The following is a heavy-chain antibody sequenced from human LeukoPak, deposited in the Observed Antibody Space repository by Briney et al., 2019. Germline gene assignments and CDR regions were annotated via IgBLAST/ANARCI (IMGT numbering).Heavy chain of an antibody. CDR2: IYYTGST. CDR3: ARVRSCSSTNCRNWFDP. CDR1: GGSASSGNYY. Sequence: SETLSLTCTVSGGSASSGNYYWSWIRQPPGRGPEWIGYIYYTGSTNYNSSLKSRLTMSVDRSTNQFSLKLNSVTAADTAVYYCARVRSCSSTNCRNWFDPWGQGALVTVSS. V-gene: IGHV4-61*01. J-gene: IGHJ5*02. D-gene: IGHD2-2*01.